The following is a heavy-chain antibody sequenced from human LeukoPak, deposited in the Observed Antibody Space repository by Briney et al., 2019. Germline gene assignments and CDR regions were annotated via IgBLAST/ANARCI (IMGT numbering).Heavy chain of an antibody. CDR2: ISNSGGST. Sequence: PGGSLRLSCAASGFTFSSYVMSWVRQAPGKGLEWVSSISNSGGSTYYADSVKGRFTISRDNSKNTLYLQMNSLRAEDTAVYYCAKALYGGHDYWGQGTLVTVSS. V-gene: IGHV3-23*01. CDR3: AKALYGGHDY. D-gene: IGHD4-23*01. CDR1: GFTFSSYV. J-gene: IGHJ4*02.